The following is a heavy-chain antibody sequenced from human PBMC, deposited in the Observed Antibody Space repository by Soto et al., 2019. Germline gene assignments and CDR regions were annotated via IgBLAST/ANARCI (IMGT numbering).Heavy chain of an antibody. V-gene: IGHV5-51*01. CDR1: GYSFTSYW. D-gene: IGHD6-6*01. CDR2: IYPGDSDT. CDR3: ARSSPSSIAARGPPNWFDP. Sequence: GESLKISCKGSGYSFTSYWIGWVRQMPGKGLEWMGIIYPGDSDTRYSPSFQGQVTISADKSISTAYLQWSSLKASDTAMYYCARSSPSSIAARGPPNWFDPWGQGTLVTVSS. J-gene: IGHJ5*02.